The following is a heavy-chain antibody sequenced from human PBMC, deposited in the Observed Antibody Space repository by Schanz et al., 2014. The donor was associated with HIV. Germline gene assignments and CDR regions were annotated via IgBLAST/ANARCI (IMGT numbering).Heavy chain of an antibody. J-gene: IGHJ5*02. CDR1: GFNFNSYG. D-gene: IGHD6-13*01. V-gene: IGHV3-30*03. Sequence: QVQLAESGGGVVQPGRSLRLSCVASGFNFNSYGMHWVRQAPGKGLEWVAVTSYDGTKKHYADSVKGRFTISRDNSKNTLYLQMNSLRPEDTAVYYCARGQPLVQRWFDPWGQGTLVTVSP. CDR3: ARGQPLVQRWFDP. CDR2: TSYDGTKK.